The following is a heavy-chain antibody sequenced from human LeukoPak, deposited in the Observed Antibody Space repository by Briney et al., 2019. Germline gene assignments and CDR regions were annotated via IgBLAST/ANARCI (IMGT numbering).Heavy chain of an antibody. CDR1: GFTLSSYA. V-gene: IGHV3-23*01. D-gene: IGHD4-17*01. CDR3: AKNDYD. Sequence: GGSLRLSCVGSGFTLSSYAMTWVRQGPGKGLEWVSAIISSGGGTYYADSVKGRFTISRDNSKNTLSLQMNSLRAEDTAVYYCAKNDYDWGQGTLVTVSS. CDR2: IISSGGGT. J-gene: IGHJ4*02.